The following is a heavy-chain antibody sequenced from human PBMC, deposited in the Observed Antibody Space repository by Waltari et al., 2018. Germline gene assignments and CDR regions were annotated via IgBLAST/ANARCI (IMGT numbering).Heavy chain of an antibody. Sequence: QVQLVQSGPEVREPGASLRVSCKASDYTIAASGTSGVGRAPGQGLGWMGWISLYNGKRNYAQKFQGRVTMTTDISTNTAYMELRSLRSDDTAVYYCARYWTGTESADYMDVWGKGTTVTVSS. V-gene: IGHV1-18*04. J-gene: IGHJ6*03. CDR3: ARYWTGTESADYMDV. D-gene: IGHD2-8*02. CDR2: ISLYNGKR. CDR1: DYTIAASG.